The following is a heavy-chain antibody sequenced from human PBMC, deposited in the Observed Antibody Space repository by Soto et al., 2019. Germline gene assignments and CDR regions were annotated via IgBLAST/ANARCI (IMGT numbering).Heavy chain of an antibody. CDR1: GGSISSGGYS. J-gene: IGHJ4*02. CDR3: AHRPGGYLSGWDNGYFDY. D-gene: IGHD6-19*01. V-gene: IGHV4-30-2*01. Sequence: SETLSLTCAVSGGSISSGGYSWSWIRQPPGKGLEWIGYIYHSGSTYYNPSLKSRVTISVDRSKNQFSLKLSSVTAADTAVYYCAHRPGGYLSGWDNGYFDYWGRGALVTVSS. CDR2: IYHSGST.